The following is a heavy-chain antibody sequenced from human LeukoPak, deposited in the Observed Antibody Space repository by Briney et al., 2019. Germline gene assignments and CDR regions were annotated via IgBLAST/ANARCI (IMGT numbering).Heavy chain of an antibody. CDR3: ARVIPGQWLVPSVFDY. CDR2: IYYSGNT. CDR1: GGSISSYY. Sequence: SETLSLTCTVSGGSISSYYWSWIRQPPGKGLEWIGYIYYSGNTNYNPSLKSRVTISVDTSKNQFSLKLSSVTAADTAVYYCARVIPGQWLVPSVFDYWGQGTLVTFSS. J-gene: IGHJ4*02. V-gene: IGHV4-59*01. D-gene: IGHD6-19*01.